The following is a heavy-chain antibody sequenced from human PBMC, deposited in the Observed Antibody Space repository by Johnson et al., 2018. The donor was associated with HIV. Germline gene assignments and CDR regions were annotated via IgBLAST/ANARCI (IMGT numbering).Heavy chain of an antibody. CDR2: ISYDGSNK. V-gene: IGHV3-30-3*01. J-gene: IGHJ3*02. D-gene: IGHD6-19*01. CDR1: GFTFSSYA. CDR3: ARGPELDSGCYEEKENAFDI. Sequence: QVQLVESGGGVVQPGRSLRLSCAASGFTFSSYAMHWVSQAPGKGLEWVAVISYDGSNKYYADSVKGRFTISRDNSKNTLYLQMNSLRAEDTAVYYWARGPELDSGCYEEKENAFDIWGQGTMVTVSS.